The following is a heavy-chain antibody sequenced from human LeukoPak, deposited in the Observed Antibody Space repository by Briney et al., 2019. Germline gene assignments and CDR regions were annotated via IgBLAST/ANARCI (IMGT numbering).Heavy chain of an antibody. V-gene: IGHV3-23*01. CDR3: AKGGIVVVTAISEYFQH. J-gene: IGHJ1*01. CDR2: FSGSGGST. CDR1: GFTFSSYA. D-gene: IGHD2-21*02. Sequence: GGSLRLSCAASGFTFSSYAMSWVRQAPGKGLEWVSAFSGSGGSTYYADSVKGRITISRDNSKNTLYLQMNSLRAEDTAVYYCAKGGIVVVTAISEYFQHWGQGTLVTVSS.